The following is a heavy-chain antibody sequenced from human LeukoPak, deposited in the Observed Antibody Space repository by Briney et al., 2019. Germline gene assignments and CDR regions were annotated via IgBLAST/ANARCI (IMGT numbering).Heavy chain of an antibody. CDR2: INGNGNSI. Sequence: GGSLRLSCAASGFTFSSYEMNWVRQAPGKGLEWVSYINGNGNSIHYADSVKGRFTISRDNAKNSLYLQMNSLRAEDTAVYHCARDRSGWYKWFDSWGQGTLVTVSS. J-gene: IGHJ5*01. CDR1: GFTFSSYE. D-gene: IGHD6-19*01. CDR3: ARDRSGWYKWFDS. V-gene: IGHV3-48*03.